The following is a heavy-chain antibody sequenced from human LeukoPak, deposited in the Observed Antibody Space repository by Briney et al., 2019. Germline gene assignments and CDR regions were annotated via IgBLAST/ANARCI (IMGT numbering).Heavy chain of an antibody. CDR1: GFTFSSYS. CDR3: ASGDYGDRTRYYFDY. J-gene: IGHJ4*02. Sequence: GGSLGLSCAASGFTFSSYSMNWVRQAPGKGLGWVSSISSSSSYIYYAVSVKGRFTISRDNAKNSLYLQMNSLRAEDTAVYYCASGDYGDRTRYYFDYWGQGTLVTVSS. CDR2: ISSSSSYI. D-gene: IGHD4-17*01. V-gene: IGHV3-21*01.